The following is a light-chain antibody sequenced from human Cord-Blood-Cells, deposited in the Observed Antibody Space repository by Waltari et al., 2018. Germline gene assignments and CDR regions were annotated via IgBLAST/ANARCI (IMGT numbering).Light chain of an antibody. V-gene: IGLV1-44*01. CDR2: RNN. J-gene: IGLJ1*01. CDR1: SSNIGSNT. CDR3: AAWDDSLNGQV. Sequence: QSVLTQPPSASGTPGQRVTISCSGSSSNIGSNTVNWYQQLPGTAPKLLIYRNNQRPSGGPDRFCGSKSGTSASLAISGLQAEDEADYYCAAWDDSLNGQVFGTGTKVTVL.